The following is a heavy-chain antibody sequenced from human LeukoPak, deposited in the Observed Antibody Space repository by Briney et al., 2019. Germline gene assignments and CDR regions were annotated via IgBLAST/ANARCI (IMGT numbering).Heavy chain of an antibody. D-gene: IGHD3-10*01. CDR2: IGTAGDT. Sequence: GGSLRLSCAASGFTFSSYDMHWVRQATGKGLEWVSAIGTAGDTYYPGSVKGRFTISRENAKNSLYLQMNSLRAEDTAVYYCARKEDTYYYGSGDGGAFDIWGQGTMVTVSS. CDR1: GFTFSSYD. CDR3: ARKEDTYYYGSGDGGAFDI. V-gene: IGHV3-13*01. J-gene: IGHJ3*02.